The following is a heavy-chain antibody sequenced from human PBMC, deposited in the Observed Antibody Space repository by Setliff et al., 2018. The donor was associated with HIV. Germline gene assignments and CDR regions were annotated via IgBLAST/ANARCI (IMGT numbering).Heavy chain of an antibody. CDR3: ARDLRGSNFGVSEY. Sequence: GGSLRLSCAASGFPFSTYGMHWVRQAPGKGLESLALIWYDASGEHYADSVKGRFTISRDNSQNILYMQMNSLRAEDTAMYFCARDLRGSNFGVSEYWGQGTPVTVSS. CDR2: IWYDASGE. V-gene: IGHV3-33*01. CDR1: GFPFSTYG. J-gene: IGHJ4*02. D-gene: IGHD1-26*01.